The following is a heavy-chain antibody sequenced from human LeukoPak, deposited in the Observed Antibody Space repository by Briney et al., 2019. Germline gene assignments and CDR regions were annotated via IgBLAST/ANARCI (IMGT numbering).Heavy chain of an antibody. J-gene: IGHJ4*02. Sequence: GGSLRLSCAASGFTFSTYGMNWVRQAPGKGLEWVSYISSTGSTIYYADSVKGRFTISRDSGRSSLYLQMNSLRDEDTAVYYCARDTYGGNSNDYWGQGTLVTVSS. CDR1: GFTFSTYG. CDR3: ARDTYGGNSNDY. CDR2: ISSTGSTI. V-gene: IGHV3-48*02. D-gene: IGHD4-23*01.